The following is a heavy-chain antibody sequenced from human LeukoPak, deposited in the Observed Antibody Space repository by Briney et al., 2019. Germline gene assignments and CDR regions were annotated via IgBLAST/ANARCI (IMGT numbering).Heavy chain of an antibody. D-gene: IGHD3-10*01. Sequence: GGSLRLSCAGSGFTFSTYGMSWVRQAPNKGLEWFSTISGSGDSTYYADSVKGRFTISRDNSKNTLFLQMNSLRAEDTAIYYCAKWQYYGSGDDYWGQGTLVTVSS. J-gene: IGHJ4*02. V-gene: IGHV3-23*01. CDR3: AKWQYYGSGDDY. CDR1: GFTFSTYG. CDR2: ISGSGDST.